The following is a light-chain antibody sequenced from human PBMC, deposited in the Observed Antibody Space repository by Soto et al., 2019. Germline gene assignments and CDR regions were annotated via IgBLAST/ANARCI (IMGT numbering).Light chain of an antibody. J-gene: IGKJ1*01. CDR3: QPDNNWPRCT. CDR2: GAS. Sequence: ETVLTQSPATLSLSPGERATLSCRPSESVSSNLAWYQQKPGQAPRLLIYGASTRATGIPARFSGSGSGTEFTLTISSVQSEDFAVYYCQPDNNWPRCTLGQGTKVDIK. V-gene: IGKV3-15*01. CDR1: ESVSSN.